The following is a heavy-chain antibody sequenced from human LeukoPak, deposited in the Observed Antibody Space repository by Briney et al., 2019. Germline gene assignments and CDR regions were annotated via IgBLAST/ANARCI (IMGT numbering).Heavy chain of an antibody. CDR2: ISWNSGSI. J-gene: IGHJ6*02. V-gene: IGHV3-9*01. Sequence: GGSLRLSCAASGFTFDDYAMHWVRQAPGKGLEWVSGISWNSGSIGYADSVKGRFAISRDNAKNSLYLQMNGLRAEDTALYYCAKDLAVAGTPRGIRYYYYGMDVWGQGTTVTVSS. CDR3: AKDLAVAGTPRGIRYYYYGMDV. D-gene: IGHD6-19*01. CDR1: GFTFDDYA.